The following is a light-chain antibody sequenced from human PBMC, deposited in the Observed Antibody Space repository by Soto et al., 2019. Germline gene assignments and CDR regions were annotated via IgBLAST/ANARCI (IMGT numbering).Light chain of an antibody. CDR3: AAWDDSLSAYV. V-gene: IGLV1-47*01. CDR1: SSNIGSNY. J-gene: IGLJ1*01. CDR2: RNN. Sequence: SALTQPPSASGTPGQRVTISCSGSSSNIGSNYVYWYQQLPGTAPKLLIYRNNQRPSGVPDRFSGSKSGTSASLAISGLRSEDEADYYCAAWDDSLSAYVFGTGTTVTVL.